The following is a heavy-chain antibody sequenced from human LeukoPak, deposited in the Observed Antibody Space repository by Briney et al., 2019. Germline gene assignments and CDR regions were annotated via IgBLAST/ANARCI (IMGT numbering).Heavy chain of an antibody. CDR2: IIPIFCTA. V-gene: IGHV1-69*05. CDR1: GGTFRCYA. CDR3: ARVSHRGAFDI. Sequence: ASVKVSCKASGGTFRCYAISWVRQAPGQGLEWMGRIIPIFCTANYAQKFQGRVTITTDESTRTAYMELSSRRSEDTAVYYCARVSHRGAFDIWGQGTMVTVSS. J-gene: IGHJ3*02. D-gene: IGHD1-14*01.